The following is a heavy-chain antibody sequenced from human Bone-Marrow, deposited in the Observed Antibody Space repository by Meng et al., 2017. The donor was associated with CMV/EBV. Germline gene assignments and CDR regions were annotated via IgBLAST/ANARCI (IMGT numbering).Heavy chain of an antibody. V-gene: IGHV3-66*03. D-gene: IGHD4-23*01. J-gene: IGHJ4*02. CDR2: FYSSGIT. Sequence: GESLKISCAASGFTGSSNYMSWVRQAPGKGLECVSVFYSSGITYYADSVKGRFTISRDNSKNTLYLQMNSLRAEDTAVYYCAREFVNYGGNSFDYWGQGTLVTVSS. CDR1: GFTGSSNY. CDR3: AREFVNYGGNSFDY.